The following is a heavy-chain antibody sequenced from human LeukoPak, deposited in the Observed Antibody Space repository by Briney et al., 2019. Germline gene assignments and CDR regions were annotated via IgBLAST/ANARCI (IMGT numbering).Heavy chain of an antibody. CDR1: GYPFTGYY. Sequence: ASVKVSCKASGYPFTGYYMHWVRQAPGQGLEWMGWINPNSGGTNYAQNFQGRVTMTRDTSISTAYMELNRLRSDDTAVYYCVQEGPRGLAFDIWGQGTKVTVSS. J-gene: IGHJ3*02. CDR2: INPNSGGT. V-gene: IGHV1-2*02. CDR3: VQEGPRGLAFDI.